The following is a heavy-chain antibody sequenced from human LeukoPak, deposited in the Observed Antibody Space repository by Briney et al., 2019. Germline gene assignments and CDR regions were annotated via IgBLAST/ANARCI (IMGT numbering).Heavy chain of an antibody. CDR2: IYYSGST. V-gene: IGHV4-31*03. J-gene: IGHJ4*02. D-gene: IGHD3-16*02. CDR3: ARTSGAITFGGVIGAFDY. CDR1: GGSISSGGYY. Sequence: PSETLSLTCTVSGGSISSGGYYWSWIRQHPGKGLEWIGNIYYSGSTYYNPSLKSRVTISVDASKNQFSLKLSSVTAADTAVYYCARTSGAITFGGVIGAFDYWGQGTLVTVSS.